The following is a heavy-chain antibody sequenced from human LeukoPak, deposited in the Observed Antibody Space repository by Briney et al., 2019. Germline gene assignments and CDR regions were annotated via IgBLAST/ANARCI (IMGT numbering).Heavy chain of an antibody. CDR1: GYSISSGYY. CDR2: IYYSGST. J-gene: IGHJ4*02. D-gene: IGHD6-6*01. Sequence: PSETLSLTCTVSGYSISSGYYWGWIRQPPGKGLEWIGSIYYSGSTYYNPSLKSRVTISVDTSKNQFSLKLSSVTAADTAVYYCASPLVDDAYSSSPYVFDYWGQGTLVTVSS. V-gene: IGHV4-38-2*02. CDR3: ASPLVDDAYSSSPYVFDY.